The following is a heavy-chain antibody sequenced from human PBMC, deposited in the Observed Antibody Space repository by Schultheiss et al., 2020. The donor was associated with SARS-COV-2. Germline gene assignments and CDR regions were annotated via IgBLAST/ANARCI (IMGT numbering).Heavy chain of an antibody. Sequence: GGSLRLSCAASGFTFNNYAMDWVRLAPGKGLEWVSRLDSVGSHTAYADSVKGRFTISRDNAKNTLSLQMNNLGVQDTAVYYCAKEGYYDFWSGFDYWGQGTLVTVSS. CDR2: LDSVGSHT. J-gene: IGHJ4*02. CDR1: GFTFNNYA. CDR3: AKEGYYDFWSGFDY. V-gene: IGHV3-74*01. D-gene: IGHD3-3*01.